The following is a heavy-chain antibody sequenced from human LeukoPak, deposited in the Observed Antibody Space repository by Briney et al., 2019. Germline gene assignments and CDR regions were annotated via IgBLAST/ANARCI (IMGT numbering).Heavy chain of an antibody. J-gene: IGHJ4*02. D-gene: IGHD3-10*01. CDR3: AREYYGSGSYYNVGY. CDR1: GFTFTSYA. V-gene: IGHV3-20*04. CDR2: INWNGGRT. Sequence: GGSLRLSCAASGFTFTSYAMSWVRQVPGKGLEWVSGINWNGGRTGYADSVKGRFTISRDNAKKSLYVQMNSLRAEDTALYYCAREYYGSGSYYNVGYWGQGTLVTVSS.